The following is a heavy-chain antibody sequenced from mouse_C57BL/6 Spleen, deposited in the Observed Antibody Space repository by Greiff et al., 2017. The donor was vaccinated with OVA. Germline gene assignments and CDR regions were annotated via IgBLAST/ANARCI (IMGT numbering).Heavy chain of an antibody. CDR1: GYTFTSYW. Sequence: QVQLKQPGAELVKPGASVKLSCKASGYTFTSYWMHWVKQRPGQGLEWIGMIHPNSGSTNYNEKFKSKATLTVDKSSSTAYMQLSSLTSEDSAVYYCARSDLGFAYWGQGTLVTVSA. J-gene: IGHJ3*01. V-gene: IGHV1-64*01. CDR2: IHPNSGST. CDR3: ARSDLGFAY.